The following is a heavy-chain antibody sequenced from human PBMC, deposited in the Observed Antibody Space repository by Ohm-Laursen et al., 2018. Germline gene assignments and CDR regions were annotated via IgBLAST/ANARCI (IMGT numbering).Heavy chain of an antibody. D-gene: IGHD2/OR15-2a*01. CDR3: ARGRIGNAFDI. V-gene: IGHV4-31*03. J-gene: IGHJ3*02. CDR1: GGSISSGGYY. Sequence: TLSLTCTVSGGSISSGGYYWSWIRQHPGKGLEWIGYIYYSGSTYYNPSLKSRVTISVDTSKNQFSLKLSPVTAADTAVYYCARGRIGNAFDIWGQGTMVTVSS. CDR2: IYYSGST.